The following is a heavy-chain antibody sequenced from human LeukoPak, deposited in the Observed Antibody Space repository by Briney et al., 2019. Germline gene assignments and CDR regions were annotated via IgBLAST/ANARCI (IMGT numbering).Heavy chain of an antibody. Sequence: GGSLRLSCATSGFTFSNYGMHWVRQAPGKGLEWVAVVSYEGKSQYFADSVRGRFTISRDNSKNTLYLQMNSLRGEDAAVYYCAKEGTAQISTWYDYWGQGTLVTVSS. J-gene: IGHJ4*02. CDR1: GFTFSNYG. CDR2: VSYEGKSQ. CDR3: AKEGTAQISTWYDY. D-gene: IGHD6-13*01. V-gene: IGHV3-30*18.